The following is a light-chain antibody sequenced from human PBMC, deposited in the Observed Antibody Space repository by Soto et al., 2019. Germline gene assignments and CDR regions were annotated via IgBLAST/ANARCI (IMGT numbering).Light chain of an antibody. CDR1: QSVSSN. CDR2: GSS. CDR3: QQQDNWPRT. J-gene: IGKJ1*01. Sequence: EIVLTQSPGTLSLSPGERATLSCRASQSVSSNLAWYQQKPGRAPTLLFDGSSTKATGIPARVIGSGYXTELHLPTRSLQSEDFAVYYCQQQDNWPRTFGQGTKVDIK. V-gene: IGKV3-15*01.